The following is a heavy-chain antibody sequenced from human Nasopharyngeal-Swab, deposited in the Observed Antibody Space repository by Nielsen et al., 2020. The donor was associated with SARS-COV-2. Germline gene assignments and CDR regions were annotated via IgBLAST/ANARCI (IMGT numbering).Heavy chain of an antibody. CDR1: GFYFRSYA. CDR3: AKLPSRIAVAGTSYFDY. Sequence: GESLKISCAVSGFYFRSYAMSWVRQAPGKGLEWVSTISGSGGSTYYADSVKGRFTISRDNSKNTLYLQMNSLRAEDTAMYDCAKLPSRIAVAGTSYFDYWGRGTLVAVSS. J-gene: IGHJ4*02. D-gene: IGHD6-19*01. V-gene: IGHV3-23*01. CDR2: ISGSGGST.